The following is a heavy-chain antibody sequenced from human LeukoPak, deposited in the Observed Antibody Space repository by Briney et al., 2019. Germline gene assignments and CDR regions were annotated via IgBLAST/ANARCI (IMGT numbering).Heavy chain of an antibody. CDR3: ARGGYYGSGNDFRFDP. Sequence: SEILSLTCTVSGGSISSYYWSWIRQPPGKGLEWIGYIYYSGSTNYKPSLKSRVTILVDTSKNQFSLKLSSVTAADTAVYYCARGGYYGSGNDFRFDPWGQGTLVTVSS. CDR1: GGSISSYY. D-gene: IGHD3-10*01. J-gene: IGHJ5*02. V-gene: IGHV4-59*01. CDR2: IYYSGST.